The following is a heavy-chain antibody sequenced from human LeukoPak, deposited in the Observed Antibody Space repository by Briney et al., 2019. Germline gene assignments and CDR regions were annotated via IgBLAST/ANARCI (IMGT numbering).Heavy chain of an antibody. D-gene: IGHD3-22*01. CDR2: FDPEDGET. CDR3: AGWDSSGYRFDY. J-gene: IGHJ4*02. Sequence: ASVKVSCKVSGYTLTELSMHWVRQAPGKGLEWMGGFDPEDGETIYAQKFQGRVTMTEDTSTDTAYMELSSLRSEDTAAYYCAGWDSSGYRFDYWGQGTLVTVSS. V-gene: IGHV1-24*01. CDR1: GYTLTELS.